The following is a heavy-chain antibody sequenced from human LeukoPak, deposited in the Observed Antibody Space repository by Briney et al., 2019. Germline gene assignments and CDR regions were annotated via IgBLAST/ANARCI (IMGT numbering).Heavy chain of an antibody. D-gene: IGHD3-10*01. CDR1: GGSFSGYY. Sequence: SETLSLTCAVYGGSFSGYYWSWIRQPPGKGLEWIGEINHSGSTNYNPSLKSRVTISVDTSKNQFSLKLSSVTAADTAVYYCALLWSGEGYYYYGMDVWGQGTTVTVSS. CDR2: INHSGST. CDR3: ALLWSGEGYYYYGMDV. J-gene: IGHJ6*02. V-gene: IGHV4-34*01.